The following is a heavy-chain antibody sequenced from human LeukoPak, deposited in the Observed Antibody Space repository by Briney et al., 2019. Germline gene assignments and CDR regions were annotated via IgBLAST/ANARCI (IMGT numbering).Heavy chain of an antibody. CDR3: AKANPSSGYKYFDY. CDR1: GFTFISYG. V-gene: IGHV3-30*18. D-gene: IGHD3-22*01. J-gene: IGHJ4*02. Sequence: GGSLRLSCAASGFTFISYGMHWVRQAPGKGLEWVAVISYDGSNKYYADSVKGRFTISRDNSKNTLYLQMNSLRAEDTAVYYCAKANPSSGYKYFDYWGQGTLVTVSS. CDR2: ISYDGSNK.